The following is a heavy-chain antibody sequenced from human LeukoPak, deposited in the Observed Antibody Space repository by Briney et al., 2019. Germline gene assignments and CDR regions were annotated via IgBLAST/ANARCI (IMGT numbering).Heavy chain of an antibody. CDR2: IYYSGST. CDR1: GGSISSGGYY. J-gene: IGHJ4*02. Sequence: SQTLSLTCTVSGGSISSGGYYWSWLRQHPGKGLEWIGYIYYSGSTNYNPSLKSRVTISVDTSKNQFSLKLSSVTAADAAVYYCASTYRGAAAIDYWGQGTLVTVSS. V-gene: IGHV4-31*03. D-gene: IGHD6-13*01. CDR3: ASTYRGAAAIDY.